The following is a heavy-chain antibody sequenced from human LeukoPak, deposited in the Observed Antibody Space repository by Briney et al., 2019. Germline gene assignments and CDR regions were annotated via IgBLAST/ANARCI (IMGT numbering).Heavy chain of an antibody. D-gene: IGHD3-3*01. Sequence: GGSLRLSCAASGFTFSSYGMHWVRQAPGKGLEWVAVISYDGSNKYYADSVKGRFTISRDNSKNTLYLQMNSLRAEDTAVYYCAKVQRWIFGVVSILDYYYYGMDVWGQGTTVTVSS. V-gene: IGHV3-30*18. CDR3: AKVQRWIFGVVSILDYYYYGMDV. CDR1: GFTFSSYG. CDR2: ISYDGSNK. J-gene: IGHJ6*02.